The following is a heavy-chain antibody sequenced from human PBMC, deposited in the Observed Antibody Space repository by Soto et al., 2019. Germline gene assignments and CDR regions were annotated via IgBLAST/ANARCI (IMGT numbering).Heavy chain of an antibody. D-gene: IGHD3-9*01. V-gene: IGHV4-30-4*01. CDR1: GGSISSGDYY. J-gene: IGHJ4*02. Sequence: SETLSLTCTVSGGSISSGDYYWSWIRQPPGKGLEWIGYIYYSGSTYYNPSLKSRVTISVDTSKNQFSLKLSSVTAADTAVYYCAGGLRYFDWLARSFYFDYWGQGTLVTVSS. CDR3: AGGLRYFDWLARSFYFDY. CDR2: IYYSGST.